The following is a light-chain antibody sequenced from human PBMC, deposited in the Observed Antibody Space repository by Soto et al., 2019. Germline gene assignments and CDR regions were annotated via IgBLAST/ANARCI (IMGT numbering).Light chain of an antibody. J-gene: IGKJ4*01. CDR1: QSVSSN. CDR2: GAS. V-gene: IGKV3-15*01. Sequence: EVVMTQSPASPSVSIGDRPTLPCRARQSVSSNLAWYQQKPGKAHSLRIDGASNRATGIPARFSGSGSGTEFTPTISSLPYDDSAVYSCQQYNNWPLTFGGGTKVEIK. CDR3: QQYNNWPLT.